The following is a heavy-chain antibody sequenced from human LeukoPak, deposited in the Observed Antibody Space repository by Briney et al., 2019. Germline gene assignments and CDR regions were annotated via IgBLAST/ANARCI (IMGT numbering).Heavy chain of an antibody. CDR3: ARPPAAAAGTFLFDY. D-gene: IGHD6-13*01. CDR2: IWDDGGNK. Sequence: GGSLRLSCAASGFTFSSYGMHWVRQAPGKGLEWVAVIWDDGGNKYYADSVKGRFTISRDNSKNTLYLQMNSMKAEDTAVYYCARPPAAAAGTFLFDYWGQGTLVTVSS. CDR1: GFTFSSYG. V-gene: IGHV3-33*01. J-gene: IGHJ4*02.